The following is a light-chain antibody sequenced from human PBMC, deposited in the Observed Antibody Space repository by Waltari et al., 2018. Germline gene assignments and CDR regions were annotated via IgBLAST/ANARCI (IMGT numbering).Light chain of an antibody. V-gene: IGKV1-5*03. Sequence: DIQMTQSPSTVSASVGARVTITCRASQSISRWLAWYQQKPGNAPKLLIHKASSLQSGVPSRFSGSGSGTEFTLNITSLQPDDFATYYCQHYNSFSALFTFGPGTQVDIK. CDR2: KAS. CDR3: QHYNSFSALFT. J-gene: IGKJ3*01. CDR1: QSISRW.